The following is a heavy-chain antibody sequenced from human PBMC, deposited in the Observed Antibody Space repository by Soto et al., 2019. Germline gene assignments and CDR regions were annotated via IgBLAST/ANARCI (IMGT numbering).Heavy chain of an antibody. D-gene: IGHD3-10*01. J-gene: IGHJ6*02. CDR1: GFTFSSYW. CDR3: ARDRMVRGDYYGMDV. CDR2: INSDGSST. V-gene: IGHV3-74*01. Sequence: GGSLRLSCAASGFTFSSYWMHWVRQAPGKGLVWVSRINSDGSSTSYADSVKGRFTISRDNAKNTLYLQMNSLRAEDTAVYYCARDRMVRGDYYGMDVWGQGTTVTVSS.